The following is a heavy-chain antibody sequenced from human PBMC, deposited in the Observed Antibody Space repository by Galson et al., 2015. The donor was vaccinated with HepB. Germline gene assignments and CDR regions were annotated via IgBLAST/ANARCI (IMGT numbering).Heavy chain of an antibody. Sequence: SVKVSCKASGDTFSICAFSWVRQAPGQGLEWMGGITPVFGTANYAQKFQGRVTITADESTNTAFLELSSLRSDDTAVYYCARPLVIPSAVMGKTQSGDVFDIWGQGTMVTVSA. CDR1: GDTFSICA. CDR2: ITPVFGTA. D-gene: IGHD2-2*01. J-gene: IGHJ3*02. CDR3: ARPLVIPSAVMGKTQSGDVFDI. V-gene: IGHV1-69*13.